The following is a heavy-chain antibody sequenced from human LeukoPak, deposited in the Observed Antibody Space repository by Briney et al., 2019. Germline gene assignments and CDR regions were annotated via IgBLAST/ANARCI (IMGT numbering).Heavy chain of an antibody. J-gene: IGHJ4*02. CDR1: GFTFDDYG. D-gene: IGHD3-10*01. CDR2: INWNGGST. Sequence: GGSLRLSCAASGFTFDDYGMSWVRQAPGKGLEWVSGINWNGGSTGYADSVKGRVTISRDNAKNSLYLQMNSLRAEDTALYHCARDVTMVRGVPFFDYWGQGTLVTVSS. V-gene: IGHV3-20*01. CDR3: ARDVTMVRGVPFFDY.